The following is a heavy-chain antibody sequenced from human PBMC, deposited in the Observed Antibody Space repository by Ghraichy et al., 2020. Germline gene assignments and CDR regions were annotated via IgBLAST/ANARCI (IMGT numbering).Heavy chain of an antibody. D-gene: IGHD2-15*01. V-gene: IGHV4-39*01. CDR1: GGSISSSSYY. CDR3: ARPLYCSGGSCSDY. CDR2: ISYSGNT. Sequence: SQTLSLTCTVSGGSISSSSYYWGWIRQPPGKGLEWIGSISYSGNTYYNPSFKSRVTISVDTSKNQFSLKLSSVTAADTAVYYCARPLYCSGGSCSDYWGQGTLVIVSS. J-gene: IGHJ4*02.